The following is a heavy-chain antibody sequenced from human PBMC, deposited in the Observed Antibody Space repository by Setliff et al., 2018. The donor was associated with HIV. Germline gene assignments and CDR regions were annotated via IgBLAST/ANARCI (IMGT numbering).Heavy chain of an antibody. Sequence: PSETLSLTCTVSGASISSSSHHWAWIRQPPGKGLEYIGNIYYTGSTHHNPSLEGRVATSVDTSKNQFSLKLNSLSAADTAVYYCARWESAQKAFNPWGHGTMVTVSS. CDR2: IYYTGST. CDR1: GASISSSSHH. D-gene: IGHD1-26*01. V-gene: IGHV4-39*01. CDR3: ARWESAQKAFNP. J-gene: IGHJ3*01.